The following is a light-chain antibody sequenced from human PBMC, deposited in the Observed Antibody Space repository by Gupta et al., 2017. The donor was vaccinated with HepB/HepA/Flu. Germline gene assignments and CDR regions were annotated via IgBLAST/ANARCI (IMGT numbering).Light chain of an antibody. Sequence: AVLTQPPSRSGTPGRSVYISRSGSSTNIGNNNVYWYQQFPGSAPKLLIYSNDQRPSGVPGRFSGSKSGTSASLAISGLQSEDEANYHWESWEDRLGGEVFGTGTKLTVL. V-gene: IGLV1-47*02. CDR2: SND. J-gene: IGLJ2*01. CDR1: STNIGNNN. CDR3: ESWEDRLGGEV.